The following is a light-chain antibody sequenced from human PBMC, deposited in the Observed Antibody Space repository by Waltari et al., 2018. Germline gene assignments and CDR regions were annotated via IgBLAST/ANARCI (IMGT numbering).Light chain of an antibody. CDR2: GND. CDR1: YPNIGNYS. Sequence: SVLTQPPSASGTPGQRVTLSCSGTYPNIGNYSVNWYRQVSGTAPKLFMFGNDRRPSGVPGRFSGSKSGTSASLAIGGLHSDDEADYYCSAWDDSINGWVFGGGTKLTVL. J-gene: IGLJ3*02. CDR3: SAWDDSINGWV. V-gene: IGLV1-44*01.